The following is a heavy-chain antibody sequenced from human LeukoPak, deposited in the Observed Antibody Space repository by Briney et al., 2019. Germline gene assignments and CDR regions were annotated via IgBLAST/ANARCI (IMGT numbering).Heavy chain of an antibody. Sequence: PSETLSLTCTVSGGSISSYYWSWIRQPPGKGLERIGYMYYSGSTNYNPSLKSRVTILVDTSKNQFSLKLSSVTAADTAVYYCARHLGGSSGFRYFDYWGQGTLVTVSS. CDR3: ARHLGGSSGFRYFDY. CDR2: MYYSGST. J-gene: IGHJ4*02. CDR1: GGSISSYY. V-gene: IGHV4-59*08. D-gene: IGHD3-10*01.